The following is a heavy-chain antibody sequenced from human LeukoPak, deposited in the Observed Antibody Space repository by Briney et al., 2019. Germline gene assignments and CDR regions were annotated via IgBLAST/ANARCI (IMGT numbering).Heavy chain of an antibody. CDR3: ARGPRSVVTGNYYSMDV. Sequence: ASVKVSCKASGYTFTSYAMSWVRQAPGQGLEWMGWINTNTGNPTYAQGFTGRFVFSLDTSVSTAYLQISSLKAEDTAVYYCARGPRSVVTGNYYSMDVWGQGTTVIVSS. J-gene: IGHJ6*02. D-gene: IGHD4-23*01. CDR2: INTNTGNP. V-gene: IGHV7-4-1*02. CDR1: GYTFTSYA.